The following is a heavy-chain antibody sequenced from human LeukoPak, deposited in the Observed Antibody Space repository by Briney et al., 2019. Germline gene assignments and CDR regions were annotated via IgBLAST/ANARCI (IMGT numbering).Heavy chain of an antibody. CDR3: AKDPGYSSSWYGSGWDY. Sequence: GGSLRLSCAASGFTFSSYAMSWVRQAPGKGLEWVSAISGSGGSTYYADSVKGRFTISRDNSKNTLYLQMNSLRAEDTAVYYCAKDPGYSSSWYGSGWDYWGQGTLVTVSS. J-gene: IGHJ4*02. D-gene: IGHD6-13*01. CDR1: GFTFSSYA. CDR2: ISGSGGST. V-gene: IGHV3-23*01.